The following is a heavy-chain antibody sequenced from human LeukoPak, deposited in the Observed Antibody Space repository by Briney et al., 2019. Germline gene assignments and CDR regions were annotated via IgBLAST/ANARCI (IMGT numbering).Heavy chain of an antibody. J-gene: IGHJ4*02. Sequence: SEPLSLTCTVSGGSFSSYYWNWTRQPPGKGLEWMGYIYYSGSTNCNPSPKSRVTLSVDTSKNQFSLKVSSVTAADTAVYYCARVDCSGGSCYSFDYWGQGTMVADSS. CDR3: ARVDCSGGSCYSFDY. V-gene: IGHV4-59*01. D-gene: IGHD2-15*01. CDR1: GGSFSSYY. CDR2: IYYSGST.